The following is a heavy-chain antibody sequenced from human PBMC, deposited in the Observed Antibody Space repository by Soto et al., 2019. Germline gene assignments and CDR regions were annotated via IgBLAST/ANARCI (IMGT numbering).Heavy chain of an antibody. CDR2: INHSGST. J-gene: IGHJ5*02. CDR3: ARGGVWRAYSSSSKNWFDP. D-gene: IGHD6-6*01. V-gene: IGHV4-39*07. Sequence: SETLSLTCTVSGGSISSGNYYWSWIRQPPGKGLEWIGEINHSGSTNYNPSLKSRVTISVDTSKNQFSLKLSSVTAADTAVYYCARGGVWRAYSSSSKNWFDPWGQGTLVTVSS. CDR1: GGSISSGNYY.